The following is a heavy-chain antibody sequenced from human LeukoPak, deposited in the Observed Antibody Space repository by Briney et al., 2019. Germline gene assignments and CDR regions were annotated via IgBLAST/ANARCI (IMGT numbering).Heavy chain of an antibody. CDR1: GSTFTNSI. D-gene: IGHD4-17*01. V-gene: IGHV3-21*06. CDR3: ARYGDYKGDFDY. CDR2: ITPSSTFI. J-gene: IGHJ4*02. Sequence: KAGGSLRLSCAASGSTFTNSIMHWVRQAPGKGLEWVASITPSSTFIHYAESLKGRFSISRDNAKNSLYLQMNGLGAEDTALYFCARYGDYKGDFDYWGQGTLVTVSS.